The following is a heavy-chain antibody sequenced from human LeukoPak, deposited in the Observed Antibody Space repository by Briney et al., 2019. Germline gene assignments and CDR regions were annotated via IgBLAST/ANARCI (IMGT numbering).Heavy chain of an antibody. J-gene: IGHJ4*02. Sequence: SETQSLTCAVYGGSFSGYYWSWIRQPPGKGLEWIGEINHSGSTNYNPSLKSRVTMSVDTSKNQFSLKLSSVTAADTAVYYCARAASVRGWYVAYWGQGTLVTVSS. V-gene: IGHV4-34*01. D-gene: IGHD6-19*01. CDR1: GGSFSGYY. CDR3: ARAASVRGWYVAY. CDR2: INHSGST.